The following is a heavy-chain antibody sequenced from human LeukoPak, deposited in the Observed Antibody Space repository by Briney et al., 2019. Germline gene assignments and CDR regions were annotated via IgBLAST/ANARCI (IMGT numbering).Heavy chain of an antibody. J-gene: IGHJ4*02. D-gene: IGHD5-24*01. CDR2: INHSGST. Sequence: PSETLSLTCAVYGGSFSGYYWSWIRQPPGKGLEWIGEINHSGSTNYNPSLKSRVTISVDTSKNQFSLKLSSVTAADTAVYYCARDFRRDGYNYFDYWGQGTLVTVSS. CDR1: GGSFSGYY. V-gene: IGHV4-34*01. CDR3: ARDFRRDGYNYFDY.